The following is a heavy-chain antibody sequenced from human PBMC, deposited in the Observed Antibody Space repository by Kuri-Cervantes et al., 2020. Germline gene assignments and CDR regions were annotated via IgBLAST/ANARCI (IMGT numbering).Heavy chain of an antibody. J-gene: IGHJ6*02. CDR1: GFTFSSYW. CDR2: IWYDGSNK. V-gene: IGHV3-33*08. Sequence: LSLTCEASGFTFSSYWMSWVRQAPGKGLEWVAVIWYDGSNKYYADSVKGRFTISRDNSKNTLYLQMNSLRAEDTAVYYCAREDYDFWSGYRYYGMDVWGQGTAVTVSS. CDR3: AREDYDFWSGYRYYGMDV. D-gene: IGHD3-3*01.